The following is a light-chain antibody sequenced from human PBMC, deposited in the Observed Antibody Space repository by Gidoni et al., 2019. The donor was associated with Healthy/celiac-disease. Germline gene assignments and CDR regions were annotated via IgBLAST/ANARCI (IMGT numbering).Light chain of an antibody. CDR2: WAS. Sequence: DIVMTQSPDSLAASLVERATINSKSSQSVLYSSNKKNYVAWYQQKPGQPPKLLIYWASTRESGVPERFSGSGSGTDFTLTISSLQAEDVAVYYCQQYYVTPCSFGQGTKLEIK. CDR3: QQYYVTPCS. V-gene: IGKV4-1*01. J-gene: IGKJ2*04. CDR1: QSVLYSSNKKNY.